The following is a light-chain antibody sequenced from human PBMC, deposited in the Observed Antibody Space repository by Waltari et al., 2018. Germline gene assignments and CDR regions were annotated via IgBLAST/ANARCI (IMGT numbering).Light chain of an antibody. CDR2: WAS. CDR3: QQCYSTPFT. CDR1: QSLSSGSDNRNY. V-gene: IGKV4-1*01. J-gene: IGKJ3*01. Sequence: DIVMTQSPGSLNVSLGERATIKCKSSQSLSSGSDNRNYLGWYQQRPGHPPKLLICWASTRESGVPDRFSGSGSGTDFTLTISSLQAEDVAIYYCQQCYSTPFTFGPGTKVHFK.